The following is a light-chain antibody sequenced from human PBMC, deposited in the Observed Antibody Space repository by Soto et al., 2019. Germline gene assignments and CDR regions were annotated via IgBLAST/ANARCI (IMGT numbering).Light chain of an antibody. CDR3: LRYNLPRRT. J-gene: IGKJ1*01. CDR1: QGISSW. Sequence: DIQMTQSPSSVSASVGDRVTITCRASQGISSWLAWYQQKPGKAPKLLIYAASSLQSGVPSRFSGSGSGTDFTLTINNLQPEDVATYYCLRYNLPRRTFGPGTKVEL. V-gene: IGKV1-12*01. CDR2: AAS.